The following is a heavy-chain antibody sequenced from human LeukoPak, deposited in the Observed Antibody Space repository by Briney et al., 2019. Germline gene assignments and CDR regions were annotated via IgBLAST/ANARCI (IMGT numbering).Heavy chain of an antibody. J-gene: IGHJ4*02. V-gene: IGHV3-30-3*01. CDR1: GFTFSSYS. CDR3: AKEYCSSTSCYTEYYFDY. CDR2: ISYDGNNE. Sequence: GGSLRLSCAASGFTFSSYSMHWVRQAPGKGLEWVAVISYDGNNEHYADSVKGRFTISRDNPWNTLYLRMNSLRPEDTAVYYCAKEYCSSTSCYTEYYFDYWGQGTLVTVSS. D-gene: IGHD2-2*02.